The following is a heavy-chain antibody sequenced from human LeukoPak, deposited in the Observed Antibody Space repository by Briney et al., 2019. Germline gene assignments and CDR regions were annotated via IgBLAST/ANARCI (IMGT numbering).Heavy chain of an antibody. V-gene: IGHV3-23*01. Sequence: GGSLRLSCAASGFTFNSYDMSWVRQAPGKGLEWVSAISGSGGTYYAESVKGRFTVSRDNSNNTLYLQMDGMRAEDTAVYYCAKDYSAYNYLADFDYWGQGTLVTVSS. J-gene: IGHJ4*02. CDR3: AKDYSAYNYLADFDY. CDR2: ISGSGGT. CDR1: GFTFNSYD. D-gene: IGHD5-24*01.